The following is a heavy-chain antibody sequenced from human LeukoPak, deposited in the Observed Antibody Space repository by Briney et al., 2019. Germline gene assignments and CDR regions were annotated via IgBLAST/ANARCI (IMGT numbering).Heavy chain of an antibody. CDR3: AKDIYGSGSYYGNGLDV. J-gene: IGHJ6*02. D-gene: IGHD3-10*01. CDR1: DGSISNHY. Sequence: SETLSLTCTVSDGSISNHYWSWIRQPPGKGLEWIGNINYSGSTKYNPSLKSRVVMSVDTSKNQFSLKLSSVTAADTAAYYCAKDIYGSGSYYGNGLDVWGRGTTVTVSS. CDR2: INYSGST. V-gene: IGHV4-59*11.